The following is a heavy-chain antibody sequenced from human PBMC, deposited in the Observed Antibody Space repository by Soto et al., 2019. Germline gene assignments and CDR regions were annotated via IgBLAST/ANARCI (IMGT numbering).Heavy chain of an antibody. Sequence: QVQLVQSGAEVKKPGASVKVSCKASGYTFTSYDINWVRLATGQGLEWMGWMNPNSGNTAYAQKCQGRVTMTRNTSMSTDYMELGSLRSEDTAVDYCAWLKQDYAVAWGRGSLVTVSS. D-gene: IGHD3-16*01. J-gene: IGHJ5*02. CDR3: AWLKQDYAVA. CDR2: MNPNSGNT. CDR1: GYTFTSYD. V-gene: IGHV1-8*01.